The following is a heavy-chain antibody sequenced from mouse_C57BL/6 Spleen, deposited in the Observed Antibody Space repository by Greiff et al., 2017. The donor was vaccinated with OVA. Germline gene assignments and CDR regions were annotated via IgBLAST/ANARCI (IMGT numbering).Heavy chain of an antibody. CDR1: GYTFTSYW. CDR3: ARRLSPYFDY. J-gene: IGHJ2*01. Sequence: QVQLQQPGAELVKPGASVKLSCKASGYTFTSYWMQWVKQRPGQGLEWIGEIDPSDSYTNYNQKFKGKATLTVDPSSSTAYMQLSSLTSEDSAVYYCARRLSPYFDYWGQGTTLTVSS. CDR2: IDPSDSYT. V-gene: IGHV1-50*01.